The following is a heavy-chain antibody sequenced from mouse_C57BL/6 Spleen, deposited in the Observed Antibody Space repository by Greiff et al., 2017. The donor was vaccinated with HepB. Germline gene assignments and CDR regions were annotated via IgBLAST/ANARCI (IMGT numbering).Heavy chain of an antibody. CDR3: AGDDGYYYYAMDY. CDR1: GYTFTDYE. J-gene: IGHJ4*01. V-gene: IGHV1-15*01. CDR2: IDPETGST. Sequence: QVQLQQSGAELVRPGASVTLSCKASGYTFTDYEMHWVKQTPVHGLEWIGAIDPETGSTNYNEKFKSKATLTVDKSSRTASMQLSSLTSEDSAVYYGAGDDGYYYYAMDYWGQGTSVTVSS. D-gene: IGHD2-3*01.